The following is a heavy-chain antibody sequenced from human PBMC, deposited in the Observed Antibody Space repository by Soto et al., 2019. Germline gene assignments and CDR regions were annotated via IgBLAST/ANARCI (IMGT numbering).Heavy chain of an antibody. D-gene: IGHD3-3*01. V-gene: IGHV4-34*01. CDR3: ARRGVGTIFGVVPHGGYGMDV. CDR2: INHSGST. Sequence: QVQLQQWGAGLLKPSETLSLTCAVYGGSFSGYYWSWIRQPPGKGLEWIGEINHSGSTNYNPSLKSRVTISVDTSKNQFSLKLSSVTAADTAVYYCARRGVGTIFGVVPHGGYGMDVWGQGTTVTVSS. J-gene: IGHJ6*02. CDR1: GGSFSGYY.